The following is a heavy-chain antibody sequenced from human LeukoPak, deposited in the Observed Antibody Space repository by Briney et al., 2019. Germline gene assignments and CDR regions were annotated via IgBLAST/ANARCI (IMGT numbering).Heavy chain of an antibody. Sequence: GGSLRLSCAASGFTVSSNYMNWVRQAPGKGLEWVSVIYSGGSTYYGDSVKGRFTISRDNSKNTLYLQMNSLRAEDAAVYYCASSRYCSGGSCYFDYWGQGTLVTVSS. CDR1: GFTVSSNY. V-gene: IGHV3-53*01. D-gene: IGHD2-15*01. J-gene: IGHJ4*02. CDR3: ASSRYCSGGSCYFDY. CDR2: IYSGGST.